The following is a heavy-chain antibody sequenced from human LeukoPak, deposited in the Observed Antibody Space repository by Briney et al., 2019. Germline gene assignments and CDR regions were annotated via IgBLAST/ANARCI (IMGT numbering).Heavy chain of an antibody. D-gene: IGHD6-13*01. CDR3: ASQGVYGYSSSWYPLYYFDY. V-gene: IGHV4-39*01. CDR2: IYYSGST. Sequence: PSETLSLTCTVSGGSISSSSYYWGWIRQPPGKGLEWIGSIYYSGSTYYNPPLKSRVTISVDTSKNQFSLKLSSVTAADTAVYYCASQGVYGYSSSWYPLYYFDYWGQGTLVTVSS. J-gene: IGHJ4*02. CDR1: GGSISSSSYY.